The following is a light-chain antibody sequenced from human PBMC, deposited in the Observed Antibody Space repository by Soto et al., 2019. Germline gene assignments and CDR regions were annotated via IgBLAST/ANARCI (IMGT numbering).Light chain of an antibody. V-gene: IGLV2-14*01. CDR2: EVS. J-gene: IGLJ2*01. CDR1: SIDVGGYAY. Sequence: QSVLTQPASVSGSPGQTITISCTGTSIDVGGYAYVSWYQQYPGKVPKLVISEVSNRPSGGSHRFSGSRSGNTASLTISGLQAEDEAASHCSSYTSRPAPGFGGGPKLTVL. CDR3: SSYTSRPAPG.